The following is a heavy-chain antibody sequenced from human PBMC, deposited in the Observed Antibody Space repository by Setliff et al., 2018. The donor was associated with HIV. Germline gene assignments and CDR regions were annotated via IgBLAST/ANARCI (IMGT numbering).Heavy chain of an antibody. Sequence: PGGSLRLSCAASGFTFISYDMSWVRQAPGKGLEWVSAISGSGGSTYYADSVKGRFTISRDNSKNTLYLQMNSLRAEDTAVYYCAKVRGIKRWLQLPDYWGQGTLVTVSS. CDR1: GFTFISYD. D-gene: IGHD5-12*01. V-gene: IGHV3-23*01. CDR3: AKVRGIKRWLQLPDY. J-gene: IGHJ4*02. CDR2: ISGSGGST.